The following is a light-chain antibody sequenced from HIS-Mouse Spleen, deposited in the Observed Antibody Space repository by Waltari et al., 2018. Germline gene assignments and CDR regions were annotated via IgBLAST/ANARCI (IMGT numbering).Light chain of an antibody. V-gene: IGLV2-14*03. CDR1: SSDVGGYNY. CDR3: SSYTSSSTEV. J-gene: IGLJ2*01. CDR2: DVS. Sequence: QSALTQPASVSGSPGQSITISCTGTSSDVGGYNYVSWYQQHPGKAPKLMIYDVSNRPSGFSTRFSGSTSGTTASLTISGLQAEDEADYYCSSYTSSSTEVFGGGTKLTVL.